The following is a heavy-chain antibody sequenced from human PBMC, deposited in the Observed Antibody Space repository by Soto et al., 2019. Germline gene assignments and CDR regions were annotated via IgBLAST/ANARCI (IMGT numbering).Heavy chain of an antibody. CDR2: INWNSGSI. CDR1: GVTFDDYA. CDR3: VKDESINWYSGHFRH. Sequence: HPGGSLRLSCAASGVTFDDYAMHWVRQVPGKGLEWVSGINWNSGSIGYGDSVKGRFAISRDNAKNSLHLQMNSLSAEDTAFYYCVKDESINWYSGHFRHWGQGTLVTVSS. J-gene: IGHJ1*01. D-gene: IGHD6-13*01. V-gene: IGHV3-9*01.